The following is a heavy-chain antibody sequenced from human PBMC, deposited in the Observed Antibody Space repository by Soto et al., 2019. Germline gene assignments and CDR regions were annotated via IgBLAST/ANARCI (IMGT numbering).Heavy chain of an antibody. Sequence: PSETLSLTCTVSGGSISSGGYYWSWIRQHPGKGLEWIGYIYYSGSTYYNPSLKSRVTISVDTSKNQFSLKLSSVTAADTAVYYCARGHYDSSGYYYLYYFDYWGQGTLVTVSS. D-gene: IGHD3-22*01. CDR2: IYYSGST. V-gene: IGHV4-31*03. CDR3: ARGHYDSSGYYYLYYFDY. CDR1: GGSISSGGYY. J-gene: IGHJ4*02.